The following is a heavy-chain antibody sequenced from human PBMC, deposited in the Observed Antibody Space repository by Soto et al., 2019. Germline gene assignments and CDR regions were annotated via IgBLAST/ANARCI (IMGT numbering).Heavy chain of an antibody. CDR1: GFTFSSYA. Sequence: QVQLVESGGGVVQPGRSLRLSCAASGFTFSSYAMHWVRQAPGKGLEWVAVLSYDGSNKYYADSVKGRFTISRDNSKNTLYMQMNSLRAEDTAVYSCARDKSPYSSGWHNRHFDSWGQGTPVTVSS. D-gene: IGHD6-19*01. V-gene: IGHV3-30-3*01. CDR3: ARDKSPYSSGWHNRHFDS. CDR2: LSYDGSNK. J-gene: IGHJ4*02.